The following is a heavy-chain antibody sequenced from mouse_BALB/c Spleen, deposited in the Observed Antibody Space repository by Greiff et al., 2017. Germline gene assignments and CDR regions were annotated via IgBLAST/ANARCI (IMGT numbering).Heavy chain of an antibody. V-gene: IGHV2-9-2*01. CDR3: VRENWEGAMDY. J-gene: IGHJ4*01. Sequence: VKLVESGPGLVAPSQTLSITCTVSGFSLTSYYISWIRQPPGKGLEWLGVIWTGGGTNYNSAFMSRLSISKDNSKSQVFLKMNSLQTDDTAIYYCVRENWEGAMDYWGQGTTVTVSS. CDR1: GFSLTSYY. CDR2: IWTGGGT. D-gene: IGHD4-1*01.